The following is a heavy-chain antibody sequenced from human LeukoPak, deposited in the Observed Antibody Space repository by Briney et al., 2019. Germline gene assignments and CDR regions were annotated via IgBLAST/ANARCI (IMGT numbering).Heavy chain of an antibody. D-gene: IGHD2-15*01. CDR1: GFTLSTYE. CDR3: ARDVSSSTRAFDI. V-gene: IGHV3-48*03. Sequence: GGSLRLSCAASGFTLSTYEMTWVRQAPGKGLEWVSFISSSDSATFYADPVRGRFTIFRNTAKNSLYLQMNNLRGEDTAVYYCARDVSSSTRAFDIWGQGTMVAVS. CDR2: ISSSDSAT. J-gene: IGHJ3*02.